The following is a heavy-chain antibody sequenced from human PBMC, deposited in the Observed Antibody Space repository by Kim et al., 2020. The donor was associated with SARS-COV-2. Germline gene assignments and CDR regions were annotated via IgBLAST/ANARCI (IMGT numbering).Heavy chain of an antibody. CDR2: IYSGSSST. CDR1: GFTFSSYA. CDR3: AKDRLGYCGGDCYSDSKGCAS. J-gene: IGHJ5*02. V-gene: IGHV3-23*03. Sequence: GGSLRLSCAASGFTFSSYAMSWVRQAPGKRLEWVSFIYSGSSSTYYADSVKGRFTISRDNSKNTLYLQMNSLRAEDTAVYYCAKDRLGYCGGDCYSDSKGCASWAQGPLVPV. D-gene: IGHD2-21*02.